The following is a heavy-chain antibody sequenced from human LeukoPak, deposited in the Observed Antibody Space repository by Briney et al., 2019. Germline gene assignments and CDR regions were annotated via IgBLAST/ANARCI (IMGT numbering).Heavy chain of an antibody. Sequence: PSETLSLTCAVYGGSFSGYYWSWIRQPPGKGLEWIGEINHSGSTNYNPSLKSRVTTSVDTSKNQFSLKLSSVTAADTAVYYCARGPLYYDFWSGYWYYWGQGTLVTVSS. D-gene: IGHD3-3*01. CDR1: GGSFSGYY. J-gene: IGHJ4*02. V-gene: IGHV4-34*01. CDR3: ARGPLYYDFWSGYWYY. CDR2: INHSGST.